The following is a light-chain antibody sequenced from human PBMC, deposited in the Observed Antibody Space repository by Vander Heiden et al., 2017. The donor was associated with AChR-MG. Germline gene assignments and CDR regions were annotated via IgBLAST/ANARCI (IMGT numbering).Light chain of an antibody. CDR2: GTL. J-gene: IGKJ1*01. CDR1: QSVSSSY. V-gene: IGKV3-20*01. CDR3: HHYGTSVGT. Sequence: EIVLTQSPGTLSLSPGERATLSCRASQSVSSSYLAWYQQKPGQAPRLLIYGTLSRATGIPDRFSGSGSGTDFTLTISRLEPEDFALYFCHHYGTSVGTFGQGTKVEIK.